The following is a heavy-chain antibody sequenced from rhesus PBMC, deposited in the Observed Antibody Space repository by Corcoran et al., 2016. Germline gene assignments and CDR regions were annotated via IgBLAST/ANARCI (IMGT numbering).Heavy chain of an antibody. D-gene: IGHD2-21*01. Sequence: QLQLQESGPGLVKPSETLSVTCAVSGGSISSSYWSWIRQAPGKGLEWIGYIYGSGSSTNYNPSLRSRVTLSVATSKNQLSLKLSSVTTADTAVYYCARGRISGSRWGQGVLVTVSS. CDR3: ARGRISGSR. CDR1: GGSISSSY. CDR2: IYGSGSST. V-gene: IGHV4-169*01. J-gene: IGHJ4*01.